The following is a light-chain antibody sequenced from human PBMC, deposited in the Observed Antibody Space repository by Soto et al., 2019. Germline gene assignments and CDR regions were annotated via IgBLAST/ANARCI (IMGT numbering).Light chain of an antibody. CDR2: EGS. CDR3: CSYAGSSTFWV. V-gene: IGLV2-23*01. Sequence: QSALTQPASVSGSPGQSITISCTGTSSDVGSYNLVSWYQQHPGKAPKLMIYEGSKRPSGVSNHFSGSKSGNTASLTISGPQAEDEADYYCCSYAGSSTFWVLGGGTKLTVL. CDR1: SSDVGSYNL. J-gene: IGLJ3*02.